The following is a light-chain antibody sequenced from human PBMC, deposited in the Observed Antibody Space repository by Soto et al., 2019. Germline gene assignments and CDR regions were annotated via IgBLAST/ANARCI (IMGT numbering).Light chain of an antibody. J-gene: IGKJ1*01. Sequence: EIVITRSPATLSVSPGERATLSCRASQSVSSNLAWYQQKPGQAPRLLIYGASNRATGIPDRFSGSGSGTDFTLTISRLEPEDFAVYYCQQYGSSGTFGQGTTVDIK. CDR2: GAS. V-gene: IGKV3-20*01. CDR3: QQYGSSGT. CDR1: QSVSSN.